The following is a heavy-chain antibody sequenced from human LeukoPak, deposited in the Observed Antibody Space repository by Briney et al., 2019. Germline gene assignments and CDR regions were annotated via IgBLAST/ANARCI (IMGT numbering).Heavy chain of an antibody. CDR3: AKVWGPSSGYYYYMDV. D-gene: IGHD3-16*01. J-gene: IGHJ6*03. CDR2: ISYDGTNK. V-gene: IGHV3-30*04. Sequence: GRSLRLSCAASGFTFSTYTIHWVRQAPGKGLEWVAVISYDGTNKYYADSVKGRFTISRDNSKNTLYLQMNSLRAEDTAVYYCAKVWGPSSGYYYYMDVWGKGTTVTISS. CDR1: GFTFSTYT.